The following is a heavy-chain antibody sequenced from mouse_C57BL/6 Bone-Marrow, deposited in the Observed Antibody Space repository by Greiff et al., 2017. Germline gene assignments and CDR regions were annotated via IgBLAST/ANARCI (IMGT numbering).Heavy chain of an antibody. D-gene: IGHD1-1*01. J-gene: IGHJ1*03. CDR2: ISSGGSYT. CDR3: ARQGYYYGSDWYFDV. CDR1: GFTFSSYG. Sequence: EVKLMESGGDLVKPGGSLKLSCAASGFTFSSYGMSWVRQTPDKRLEWVATISSGGSYTYYPDRVKGRFTISRDNAKDTLYLQMSSLKSEDTAMYYWARQGYYYGSDWYFDVWGTGTTVTVSS. V-gene: IGHV5-6*01.